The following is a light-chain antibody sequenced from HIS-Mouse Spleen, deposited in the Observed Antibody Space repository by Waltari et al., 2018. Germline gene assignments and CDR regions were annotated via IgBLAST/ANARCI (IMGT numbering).Light chain of an antibody. V-gene: IGLV2-8*01. J-gene: IGLJ2*01. CDR1: SSDVGGYNY. CDR3: SSYAGSNTYVV. CDR2: EVS. Sequence: QSALTQPPSASGSPGQSVTISCTGTSSDVGGYNYVSWYQQHPGKAPKLMIYEVSKRPSGVPDRVSGSKSGNTASLTVSGLQAEDEADYYCSSYAGSNTYVVFGGGTKLTVL.